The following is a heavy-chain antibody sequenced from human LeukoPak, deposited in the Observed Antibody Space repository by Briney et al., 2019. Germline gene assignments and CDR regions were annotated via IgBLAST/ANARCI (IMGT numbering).Heavy chain of an antibody. CDR2: MRSDGSDK. CDR1: GFIFSSCG. V-gene: IGHV3-30*02. J-gene: IGHJ4*02. Sequence: PGGSLRLSCAASGFIFSSCGMHWVRQAPGKGLEWVAFMRSDGSDKYYADSVKGRFTISRDNSKNTLYLQMNSLRAEDTAVYYCAKHDSSSYYWGQGTLVTVSS. CDR3: AKHDSSSYY. D-gene: IGHD3-22*01.